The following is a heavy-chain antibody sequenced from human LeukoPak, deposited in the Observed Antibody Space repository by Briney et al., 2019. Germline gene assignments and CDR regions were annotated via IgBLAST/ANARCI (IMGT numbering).Heavy chain of an antibody. D-gene: IGHD3-22*01. CDR1: GGSISSSNW. J-gene: IGHJ4*02. CDR2: IYHSGST. Sequence: SETLSLTCAVSGGSISSSNWWSWVRQPPGKGLEWIGEIYHSGSTNYNPSLKSRVTISVDKSKNQFSLKLSSVTAADTAVYYCARAPSATYYYDSSGFDYWGQGTLVTVSS. CDR3: ARAPSATYYYDSSGFDY. V-gene: IGHV4-4*02.